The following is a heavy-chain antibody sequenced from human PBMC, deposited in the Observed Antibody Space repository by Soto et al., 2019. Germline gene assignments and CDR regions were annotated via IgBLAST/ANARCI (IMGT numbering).Heavy chain of an antibody. V-gene: IGHV4-34*01. Sequence: PSETLSLTCAVYGGSFSGYYWSWIRQPPGKGLEWIGEINHSGSTNYNPSLKSRVTISVDTSKNQFSLKLSSVTAADTAVYYCARAGVAAIFDYWGQGTLVTVSS. CDR3: ARAGVAAIFDY. CDR1: GGSFSGYY. D-gene: IGHD2-15*01. J-gene: IGHJ4*02. CDR2: INHSGST.